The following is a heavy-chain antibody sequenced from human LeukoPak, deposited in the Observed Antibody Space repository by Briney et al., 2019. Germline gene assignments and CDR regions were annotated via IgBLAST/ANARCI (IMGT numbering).Heavy chain of an antibody. CDR2: ISSSSSTI. Sequence: GGSLRLPCAASGFTFSSYSMNWVRQAPGKGLEWVSYISSSSSTIYYADSVKGRFTISRDNAKNSLYLQMNSLRDEDTAVYYCARGTYYYDSSGYRDYWGQGTLVTVSS. J-gene: IGHJ4*02. CDR1: GFTFSSYS. V-gene: IGHV3-48*02. CDR3: ARGTYYYDSSGYRDY. D-gene: IGHD3-22*01.